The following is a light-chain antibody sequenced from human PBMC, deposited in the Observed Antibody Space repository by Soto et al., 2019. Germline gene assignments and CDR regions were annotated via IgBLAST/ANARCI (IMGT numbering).Light chain of an antibody. V-gene: IGLV4-69*01. CDR3: QTWGTGIRV. J-gene: IGLJ2*01. Sequence: QPVLTQSPSASASLGASVKLTCTLSSGHSSYAIAWHQQQPEKGPRYLMKVNSDGSHSKGDGIPDRFSGSSFGTERYLTISSLQSEDEADYYCQTWGTGIRVFGGGTQLTVL. CDR2: VNSDGSH. CDR1: SGHSSYA.